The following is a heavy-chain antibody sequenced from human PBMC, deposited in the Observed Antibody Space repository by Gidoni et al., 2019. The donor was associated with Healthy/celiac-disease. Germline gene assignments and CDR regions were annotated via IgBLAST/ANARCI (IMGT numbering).Heavy chain of an antibody. D-gene: IGHD2-15*01. CDR3: ARNTPLVGYGMDV. CDR2: ITSGGTTM. Sequence: QVHLVDSGGDLFKPVGSLRLSCAASVFVFSDYYMTWIRQAPGKGLEWVSDITSGGTTMYYADSVKGRFTISRDNAKNSLYLQMRSLRAEDTAVYYCARNTPLVGYGMDVWGQGTTVTVSS. J-gene: IGHJ6*02. V-gene: IGHV3-11*01. CDR1: VFVFSDYY.